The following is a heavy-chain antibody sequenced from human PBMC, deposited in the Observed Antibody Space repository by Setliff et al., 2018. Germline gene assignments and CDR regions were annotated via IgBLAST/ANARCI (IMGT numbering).Heavy chain of an antibody. CDR1: GGSFSGYY. J-gene: IGHJ6*02. V-gene: IGHV4-34*01. CDR3: AREGGSSGYRVYYYYGMDV. D-gene: IGHD3-22*01. CDR2: INHSGST. Sequence: PSETLSLTCAVYGGSFSGYYWSWIRQPPGKGLEWIGEINHSGSTNYNPSLKSRVTISVDASKNQFSLKLSSVTAADTAVYYCAREGGSSGYRVYYYYGMDVWGQGTTVTVSS.